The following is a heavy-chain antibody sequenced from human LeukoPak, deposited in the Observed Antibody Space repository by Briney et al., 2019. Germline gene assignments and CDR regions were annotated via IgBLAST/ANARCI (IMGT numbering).Heavy chain of an antibody. Sequence: GESLKISCKGSGYSFTSYWIGWVRQMPGKGLEWMGIIYPGDSDTRYSPSFQGQVPISADKSISTAYLQWSSLKASDTAMYYCARRTGNYYGSGSYYYYFDYWGQGTLVTVSS. V-gene: IGHV5-51*01. CDR1: GYSFTSYW. CDR3: ARRTGNYYGSGSYYYYFDY. CDR2: IYPGDSDT. J-gene: IGHJ4*02. D-gene: IGHD3-10*01.